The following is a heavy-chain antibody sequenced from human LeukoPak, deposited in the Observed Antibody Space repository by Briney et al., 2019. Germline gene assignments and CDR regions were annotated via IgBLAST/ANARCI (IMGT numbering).Heavy chain of an antibody. D-gene: IGHD2-2*01. CDR1: GFTFSSYA. CDR3: ALRAVPAAMVPYYYYHGMDV. V-gene: IGHV4-34*08. J-gene: IGHJ6*02. CDR2: INHSGST. Sequence: GSLRLSCAASGFTFSSYAMSWVRQAPGKGLEWIGEINHSGSTNYNPSLKSRVTISVDTSKNQFSLKLSSVTAADTAVYYCALRAVPAAMVPYYYYHGMDVWGQGTTVTVSS.